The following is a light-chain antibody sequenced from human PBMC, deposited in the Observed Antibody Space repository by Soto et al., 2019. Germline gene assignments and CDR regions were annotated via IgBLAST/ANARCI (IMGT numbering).Light chain of an antibody. CDR3: YSYAGSFTWV. CDR1: SNDVGGNHF. Sequence: QSVLTQPRSVSGAPGQSVTISCTGTSNDVGGNHFFSWYQQLPGKAPKLMISEVSNRPSGVSNRFSGSKSGNTASLTISGLQADDEGDYYCYSYAGSFTWVFGGGTKLTVI. CDR2: EVS. V-gene: IGLV2-11*01. J-gene: IGLJ3*02.